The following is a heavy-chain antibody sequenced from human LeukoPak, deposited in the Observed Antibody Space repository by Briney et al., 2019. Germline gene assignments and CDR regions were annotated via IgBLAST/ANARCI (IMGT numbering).Heavy chain of an antibody. CDR3: ARATQYHTYYYYMDV. J-gene: IGHJ6*03. CDR2: IYHSGST. D-gene: IGHD4-11*01. CDR1: SGSISSSNW. V-gene: IGHV4-4*02. Sequence: SETLSLTCAVSSGSISSSNWWSWVRQSPGKGLEWIGEIYHSGSTNYNPSLKSRVTISVDKSKNQFSLKLSSVTAADTAVYYCARATQYHTYYYYMDVWGKGTTATVSS.